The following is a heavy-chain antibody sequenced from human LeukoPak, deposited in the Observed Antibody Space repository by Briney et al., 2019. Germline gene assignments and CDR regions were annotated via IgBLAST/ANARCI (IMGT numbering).Heavy chain of an antibody. Sequence: GGSLRLSCAASGFTFSSYAMHWVRQAPGKGLEWVAVISYDGSNKYYADSVKGRFTISRDNSKNTLYLQMNSPRAEDTAVYYCAKAPTAGTIDWFDTWGQGTLVTVSS. V-gene: IGHV3-30*04. CDR2: ISYDGSNK. CDR3: AKAPTAGTIDWFDT. J-gene: IGHJ5*02. D-gene: IGHD6-13*01. CDR1: GFTFSSYA.